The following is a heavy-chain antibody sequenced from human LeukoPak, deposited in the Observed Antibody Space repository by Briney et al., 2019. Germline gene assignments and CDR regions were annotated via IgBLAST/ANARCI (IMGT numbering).Heavy chain of an antibody. J-gene: IGHJ6*02. CDR3: AKDWTSGNWYGMDV. CDR2: ISDSGGSP. Sequence: GGSLRLSCSASGFTFSSYAMTWVRQAPGKGLEWVSTISDSGGSPYYADSVKGRFTISRDNSKNTLFLQMNSLRAEDTALYYCAKDWTSGNWYGMDVWGQGTTDTVSS. CDR1: GFTFSSYA. D-gene: IGHD1-1*01. V-gene: IGHV3-23*01.